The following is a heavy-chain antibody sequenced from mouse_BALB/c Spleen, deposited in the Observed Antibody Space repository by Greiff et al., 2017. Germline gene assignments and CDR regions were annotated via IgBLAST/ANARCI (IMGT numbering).Heavy chain of an antibody. CDR2: IWGDGST. J-gene: IGHJ4*01. CDR1: GFSLTGYG. D-gene: IGHD3-2*01. Sequence: QVQLKQSGPGLVAPSQSLSITCTVSGFSLTGYGVNWVRQPPGKGLEWLGMIWGDGSTDYNSALKSRLSISKDNSKSQVFLKMNSLQTDDTARYYCARDRGTARVAMDYWGQGASVTGSS. V-gene: IGHV2-6-7*01. CDR3: ARDRGTARVAMDY.